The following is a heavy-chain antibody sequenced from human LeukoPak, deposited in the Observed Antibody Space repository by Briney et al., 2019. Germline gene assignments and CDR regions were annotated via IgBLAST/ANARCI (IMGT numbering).Heavy chain of an antibody. D-gene: IGHD7-27*01. J-gene: IGHJ6*04. CDR1: GYTFTGYY. CDR2: INPNSGGT. Sequence: GASVKVSCKASGYTFTGYYMHWVRQAPGQGLEWMGWINPNSGGTNYAQKFQGWVTMTRDTSISTAYMEPSRLRSDDTAVYYCARMGIDYYGMDVWGKGTTVTVSS. V-gene: IGHV1-2*04. CDR3: ARMGIDYYGMDV.